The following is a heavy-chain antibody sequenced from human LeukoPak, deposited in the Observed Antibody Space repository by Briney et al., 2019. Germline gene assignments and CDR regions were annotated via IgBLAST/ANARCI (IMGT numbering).Heavy chain of an antibody. CDR1: GFTFSSYS. CDR3: ARDRAVAATYYYYGMDV. J-gene: IGHJ6*02. Sequence: GGSLRLSCAASGFTFSSYSMNWVRQAPGKGLEWVSVIYSGGSTYYADSVKGRFTISRHNSKNTLYLQMNSLRAEDTAVYYCARDRAVAATYYYYGMDVWGQGTTVTVSS. D-gene: IGHD6-19*01. V-gene: IGHV3-53*04. CDR2: IYSGGST.